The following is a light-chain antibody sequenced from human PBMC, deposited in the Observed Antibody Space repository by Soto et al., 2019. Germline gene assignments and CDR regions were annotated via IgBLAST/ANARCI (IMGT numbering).Light chain of an antibody. CDR3: QQFNGYPRT. V-gene: IGKV1-13*02. J-gene: IGKJ2*01. CDR1: QGINRA. CDR2: DAS. Sequence: AIQLTQSPSSLSASVGDRVTITCRASQGINRALAWYQQKPGKAPKLLIYDASTLGSAVPSRFSGSGSGTEFTLSIIDLQPEDFAAYYCQQFNGYPRTFGQGTKLEI.